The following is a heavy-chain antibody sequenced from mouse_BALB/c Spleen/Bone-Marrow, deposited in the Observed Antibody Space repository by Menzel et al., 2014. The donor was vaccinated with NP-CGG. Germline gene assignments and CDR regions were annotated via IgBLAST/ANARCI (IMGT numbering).Heavy chain of an antibody. CDR2: INSNGGST. J-gene: IGHJ2*03. V-gene: IGHV5-6-3*01. CDR3: ARVWYFGY. Sequence: EVQGVESGGGLVQPGGSLKLSCAASGFTFSSYGMSWVRQTPDKRLELVATINSNGGSTYYPDSVKGRFTISRDNAKNTLYLQMSSLKSEDTAMYYCARVWYFGYWGQGTSLTVSS. CDR1: GFTFSSYG.